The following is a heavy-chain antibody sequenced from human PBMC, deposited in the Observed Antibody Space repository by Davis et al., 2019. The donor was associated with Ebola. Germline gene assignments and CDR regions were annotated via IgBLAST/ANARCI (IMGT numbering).Heavy chain of an antibody. Sequence: GESLKISCAASGFTFSSYAMHWVRQAPGKGLEWVAVISYDGSNKYYADSVKGRFTISRDNSKNTLYLQMNSLRAEDTAVYYCARSSGWEGAFDIWGQRTMVTVSS. V-gene: IGHV3-30-3*01. CDR2: ISYDGSNK. CDR1: GFTFSSYA. CDR3: ARSSGWEGAFDI. D-gene: IGHD6-19*01. J-gene: IGHJ3*02.